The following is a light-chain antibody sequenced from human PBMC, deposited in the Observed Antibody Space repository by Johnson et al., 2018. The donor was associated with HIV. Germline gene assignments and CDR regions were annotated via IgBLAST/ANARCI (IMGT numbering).Light chain of an antibody. J-gene: IGLJ1*01. V-gene: IGLV1-51*01. CDR3: GTWDNSLSTGGV. CDR1: SSNIGNNY. Sequence: QSVLTQPPSVSAAPGQKVTISCSGSSSNIGNNYVSWYQQFPETAPKLLIYENNKRPSGIPDRFSGSKSGTSATLGITGLQTGDEADYYCGTWDNSLSTGGVFGTGTKVTVL. CDR2: ENN.